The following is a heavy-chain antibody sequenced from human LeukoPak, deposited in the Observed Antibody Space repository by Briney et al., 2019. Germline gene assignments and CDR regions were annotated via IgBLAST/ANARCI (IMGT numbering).Heavy chain of an antibody. D-gene: IGHD5-18*01. V-gene: IGHV4-34*01. CDR1: GGSFSGYY. CDR2: INHSGST. Sequence: SETLSLTCAVYGGSFSGYYWSWIRQPPGKGLEWIGEINHSGSTNYNPSLKSRVTISVDTSKNQFSLKLSSVTAADTAVYYCARGAHYRGGYGYPDYYYYYMDVWGKGTTVTVSS. J-gene: IGHJ6*03. CDR3: ARGAHYRGGYGYPDYYYYYMDV.